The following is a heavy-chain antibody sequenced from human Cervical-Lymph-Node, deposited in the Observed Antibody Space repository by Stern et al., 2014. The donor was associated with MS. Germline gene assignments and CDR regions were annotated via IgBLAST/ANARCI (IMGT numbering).Heavy chain of an antibody. CDR3: ARGLYYFDY. V-gene: IGHV3-33*01. Sequence: VQLVESGGGVVQPGRSLRLSCAASGFTFSAYGMHWVRQAPGKGLEWVAVIWYDGSSKYDADSVKGRFTISRDNSKNTLYLQLNSLRAEDTAVFYCARGLYYFDYWGRGTLVTVSS. CDR1: GFTFSAYG. CDR2: IWYDGSSK. J-gene: IGHJ4*02.